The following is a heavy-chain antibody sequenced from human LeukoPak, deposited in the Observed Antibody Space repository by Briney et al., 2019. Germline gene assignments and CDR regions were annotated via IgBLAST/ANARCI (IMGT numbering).Heavy chain of an antibody. CDR1: GGSTSSSNYY. CDR3: ARLGAGPTYYDFWSGYSSFYFDY. D-gene: IGHD3-3*01. Sequence: SETLSLTCTVSGGSTSSSNYYWGWIRQPPGKGLEWIGGIHYSGNTYYNPSLKSRVTISIYTSKNQFSLKLSSVTAADTAVYYCARLGAGPTYYDFWSGYSSFYFDYWGQGTLVTVSS. CDR2: IHYSGNT. V-gene: IGHV4-39*01. J-gene: IGHJ4*02.